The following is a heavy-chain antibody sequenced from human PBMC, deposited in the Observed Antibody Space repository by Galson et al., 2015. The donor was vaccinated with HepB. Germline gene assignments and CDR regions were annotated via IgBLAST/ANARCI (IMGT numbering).Heavy chain of an antibody. D-gene: IGHD6-13*01. CDR3: ARGLPFTGIAAATPVFDY. CDR2: ISAYNGNT. CDR1: GYTFTSYG. J-gene: IGHJ4*02. Sequence: QSGAEVKKPGASVKVSCKASGYTFTSYGISWVRQAPGQGLEWMGWISAYNGNTNYAQKLQGRVTMTTDTSTSTAYMELRSLRSDDTAVYYCARGLPFTGIAAATPVFDYWGQGTLVTVSS. V-gene: IGHV1-18*01.